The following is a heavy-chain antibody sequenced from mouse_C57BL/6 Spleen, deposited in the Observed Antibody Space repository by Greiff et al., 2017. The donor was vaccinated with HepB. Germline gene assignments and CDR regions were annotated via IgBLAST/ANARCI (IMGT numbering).Heavy chain of an antibody. V-gene: IGHV1-59*01. CDR3: ARAGSSGYVRYFDV. Sequence: QVQLQQPGAELVRPGTSVKLSCKASGYTFTSYWMHWVKQRPGQGLEWIGVIDPSDSYTNYNQKFKGKATLTVDTSSRTAYMQLSSLTSEDSAVYYCARAGSSGYVRYFDVWGTGTTVTVAS. CDR1: GYTFTSYW. CDR2: IDPSDSYT. J-gene: IGHJ1*03. D-gene: IGHD3-2*02.